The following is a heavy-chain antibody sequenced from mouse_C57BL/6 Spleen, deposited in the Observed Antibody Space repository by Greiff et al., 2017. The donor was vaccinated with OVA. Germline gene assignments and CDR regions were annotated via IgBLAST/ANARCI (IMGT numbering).Heavy chain of an antibody. D-gene: IGHD1-1*01. CDR1: GFTFSSYA. CDR3: ARSYYGSSYPFAY. V-gene: IGHV5-4*03. J-gene: IGHJ3*01. Sequence: EVMLVESGGGLVKPGGSLKLSCAASGFTFSSYAMSWVRQTPEKRLEWVATISDGGSYTYYPDNVKGRFTISRDNAKNNLYLQMSHLKSEDTAMYYCARSYYGSSYPFAYWGQGTLVTVSA. CDR2: ISDGGSYT.